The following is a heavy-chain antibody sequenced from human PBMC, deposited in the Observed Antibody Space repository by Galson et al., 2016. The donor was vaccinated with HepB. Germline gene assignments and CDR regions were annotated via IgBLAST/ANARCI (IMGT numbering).Heavy chain of an antibody. CDR3: ARDLSGPDH. Sequence: SLRLSCAVSGFTFRNHQMHWIRQVPGKGLMWVARIEGDGASPIYAASVKGRFTISSDSAANTVYLQMNRLRAEDTALYYCARDLSGPDHWGQGTLVTVSP. CDR1: GFTFRNHQ. CDR2: IEGDGASP. J-gene: IGHJ4*02. V-gene: IGHV3-74*01.